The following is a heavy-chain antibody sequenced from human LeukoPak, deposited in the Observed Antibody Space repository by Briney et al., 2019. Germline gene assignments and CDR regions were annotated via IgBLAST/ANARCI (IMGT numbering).Heavy chain of an antibody. V-gene: IGHV3-21*06. CDR2: ISSSASYI. CDR3: ARAIDSSGWYS. CDR1: GFTFSNYS. J-gene: IGHJ4*02. D-gene: IGHD6-19*01. Sequence: GGSLRLPCAASGFTFSNYSMNWVRQAPGKGLEWVSSISSSASYIYYADSVKGRFTISRDNAKNSLYLQMNSLRAEDTAVYYCARAIDSSGWYSWGQGTLVTVSS.